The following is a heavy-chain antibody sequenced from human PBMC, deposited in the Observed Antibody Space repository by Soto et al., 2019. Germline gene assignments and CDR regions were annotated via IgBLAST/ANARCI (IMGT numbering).Heavy chain of an antibody. D-gene: IGHD3-10*01. CDR2: IYYSGST. CDR3: ARGQYHYGSGSHYYYYGMDV. CDR1: GGSISSYY. V-gene: IGHV4-59*07. Sequence: DTLSLTCTVSGGSISSYYWSWIRQPPGKGLEWIGYIYYSGSTNYNPSLKSRVTISVDTSKNQFSLKLSSVTAADTAVYYCARGQYHYGSGSHYYYYGMDVWGQGTTVTDSS. J-gene: IGHJ6*02.